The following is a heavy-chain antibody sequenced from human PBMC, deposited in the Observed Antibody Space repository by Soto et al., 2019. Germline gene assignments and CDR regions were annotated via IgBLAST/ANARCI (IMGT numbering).Heavy chain of an antibody. CDR3: AALKSYYYDSSGYFDAFDI. J-gene: IGHJ3*02. D-gene: IGHD3-22*01. Sequence: SVKVSCKASGFTFTSSAVQWVRQARGQRLEWIGWIVVGSGNTNYAQKFQERVTITRDMSTSTAYMELSSLRSEDTAVYHCAALKSYYYDSSGYFDAFDIWGQGTMVTVSS. V-gene: IGHV1-58*01. CDR1: GFTFTSSA. CDR2: IVVGSGNT.